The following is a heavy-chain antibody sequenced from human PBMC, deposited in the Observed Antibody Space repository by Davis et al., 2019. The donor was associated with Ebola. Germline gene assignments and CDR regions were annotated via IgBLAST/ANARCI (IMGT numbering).Heavy chain of an antibody. CDR3: ASPGAGATLDY. CDR2: IIPIFGTA. V-gene: IGHV1-69*13. Sequence: SVKVSCKASGYTFTSYGISWVRQAPGQGLEWMGGIIPIFGTANYAQKFQGRVTITADESTSTAYMELSSLRSEDTAVYYCASPGAGATLDYWGQGTLVTVSS. J-gene: IGHJ4*02. CDR1: GYTFTSYG. D-gene: IGHD2-15*01.